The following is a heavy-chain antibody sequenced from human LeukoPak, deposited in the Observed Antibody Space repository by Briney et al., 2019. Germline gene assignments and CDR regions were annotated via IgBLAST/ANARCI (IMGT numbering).Heavy chain of an antibody. CDR2: ISGSGGGT. CDR3: AKHPSVGNFDY. D-gene: IGHD1-26*01. J-gene: IGHJ4*02. CDR1: GFTFSSYA. Sequence: GGSLRLSCAASGFTFSSYAMSWVRQAPGKGLEWVSAISGSGGGTYYADSVRGRFTISRDNSKNTLYLQMNSLRAEDTAVYYCAKHPSVGNFDYWGQGTLVTVSS. V-gene: IGHV3-23*01.